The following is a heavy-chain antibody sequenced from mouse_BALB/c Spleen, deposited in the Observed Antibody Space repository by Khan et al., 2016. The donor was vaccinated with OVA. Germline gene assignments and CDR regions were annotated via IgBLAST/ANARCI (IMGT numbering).Heavy chain of an antibody. D-gene: IGHD1-1*01. CDR2: ITSGGSYT. V-gene: IGHV5-6-4*01. CDR1: GFTFSSYS. CDR3: TRDRNYYGSSFYFDY. Sequence: EVQLQESGGGLVKPGGSLRLSCAASGFTFSSYSMSWVRQTPEKRLEWVATITSGGSYTYYPASVQGRFTISRDNAKNTLSLQMSSLKSEDTAIYYCTRDRNYYGSSFYFDYWGQGTTLTVSS. J-gene: IGHJ2*01.